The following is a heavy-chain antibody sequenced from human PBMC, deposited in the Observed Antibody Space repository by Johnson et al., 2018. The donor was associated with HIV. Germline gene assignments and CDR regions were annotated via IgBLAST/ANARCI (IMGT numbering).Heavy chain of an antibody. CDR2: IRYDGSNK. V-gene: IGHV3-30*02. CDR3: ARGRDYDESTGFRSASFDI. J-gene: IGHJ3*02. D-gene: IGHD3-22*01. Sequence: VQLVESGGGVVQPGGSLRLSCAASGFTFSSYGMHWVRQAPGKGLEWVAFIRYDGSNKYYADSVKGRFFISSDNSNNVLYLQMNSLTTDDTAMYYCARGRDYDESTGFRSASFDIWGQGTMVTVSS. CDR1: GFTFSSYG.